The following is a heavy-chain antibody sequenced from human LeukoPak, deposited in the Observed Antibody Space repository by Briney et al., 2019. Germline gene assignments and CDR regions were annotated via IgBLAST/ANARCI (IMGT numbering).Heavy chain of an antibody. CDR1: GYTFTGYY. J-gene: IGHJ4*02. V-gene: IGHV1-8*02. CDR2: INPNSGNT. D-gene: IGHD6-19*01. CDR3: ARGRSSGWYFVSGTTYDY. Sequence: GASVKVSCKASGYTFTGYYMHWVRQAPGQGLEWMGWINPNSGNTGYAQKFQGRVTMTRNTSISTAYMELSSLRSEDTAVYYCARGRSSGWYFVSGTTYDYWGQGTLVTVSS.